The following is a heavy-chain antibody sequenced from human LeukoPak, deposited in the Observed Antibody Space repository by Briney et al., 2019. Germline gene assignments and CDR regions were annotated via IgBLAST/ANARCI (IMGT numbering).Heavy chain of an antibody. Sequence: PSQTLSLTCTVSGGSISSGGYYWSWIRQHPGKVLEWIGYIYYSGSTYYNPSLKSRVTISVDTSKNQFSLKLSSVTAADTAVYYCARNSGYDYVDYWGQGTLVTVSS. J-gene: IGHJ4*02. CDR2: IYYSGST. CDR3: ARNSGYDYVDY. V-gene: IGHV4-31*03. D-gene: IGHD5-12*01. CDR1: GGSISSGGYY.